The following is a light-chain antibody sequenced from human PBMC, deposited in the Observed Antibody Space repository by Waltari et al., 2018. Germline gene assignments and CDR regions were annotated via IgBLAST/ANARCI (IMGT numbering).Light chain of an antibody. Sequence: EIVLTQSPGTASLSPGERVPLSCRASQSVGSSSLAWYQQKPGQAPRLVIYRASRRATVIPDRFSGSGSGTDFSLTISRLEPEDFAVYYCQQHGTLPATFGQGTKVEIK. CDR2: RAS. CDR3: QQHGTLPAT. J-gene: IGKJ1*01. V-gene: IGKV3-20*01. CDR1: QSVGSSS.